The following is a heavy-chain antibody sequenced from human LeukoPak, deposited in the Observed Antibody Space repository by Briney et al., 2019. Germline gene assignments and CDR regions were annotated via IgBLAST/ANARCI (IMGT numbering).Heavy chain of an antibody. V-gene: IGHV3-21*01. CDR2: ITSSSSYI. CDR3: ARDITYYYDSSGYLNDY. J-gene: IGHJ4*02. Sequence: GGSLRLSCAASGFTFSTYNMNWVRQAPGKGLEWVSSITSSSSYIYYADSVKGRFTISRDNAKNSLYLQMNSLRAEDTAVYYCARDITYYYDSSGYLNDYWGQGTLVTVSS. D-gene: IGHD3-22*01. CDR1: GFTFSTYN.